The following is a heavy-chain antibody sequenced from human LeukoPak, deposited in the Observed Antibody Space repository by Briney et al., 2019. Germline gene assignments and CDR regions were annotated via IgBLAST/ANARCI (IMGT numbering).Heavy chain of an antibody. Sequence: SETLSLTCTVSGGSISSYYWSWIRQPPGKGLEWIGYIYYSGSTNYNPSLKSRVTISVDTSKNQFSLKLSSVTAADTAVYYCARSPPTYCSGGSCYYYGMDVRGQGTTVTVSS. J-gene: IGHJ6*02. D-gene: IGHD2-15*01. CDR2: IYYSGST. CDR1: GGSISSYY. CDR3: ARSPPTYCSGGSCYYYGMDV. V-gene: IGHV4-59*08.